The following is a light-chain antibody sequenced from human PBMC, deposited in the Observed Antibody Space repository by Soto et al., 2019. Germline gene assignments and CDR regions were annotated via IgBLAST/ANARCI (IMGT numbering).Light chain of an antibody. Sequence: QSVLTQPPSASGTPGQRVTISCSGSSSNIGSNTVNWYQQLPGTAPKLLIYHNNQRPSGVPDRFSGSKSGTSASLAISGLQSEEESDYYCAALDDSLNGLVFGTGTKLTVL. V-gene: IGLV1-44*01. J-gene: IGLJ1*01. CDR2: HNN. CDR3: AALDDSLNGLV. CDR1: SSNIGSNT.